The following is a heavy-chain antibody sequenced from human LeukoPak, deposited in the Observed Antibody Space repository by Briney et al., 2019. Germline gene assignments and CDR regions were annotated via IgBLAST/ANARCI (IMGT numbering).Heavy chain of an antibody. Sequence: SETLSLTCTVSGGSISNYYWSWIRQPPGKGLEWIGYIYYDGSTNYNPSLKSRITLSGDTSKKQFYLKLTSVTAADTALYYCALPYFGAGVDAFDIWGQGTRVAVSS. CDR1: GGSISNYY. CDR2: IYYDGST. CDR3: ALPYFGAGVDAFDI. J-gene: IGHJ3*02. D-gene: IGHD3-10*01. V-gene: IGHV4-59*12.